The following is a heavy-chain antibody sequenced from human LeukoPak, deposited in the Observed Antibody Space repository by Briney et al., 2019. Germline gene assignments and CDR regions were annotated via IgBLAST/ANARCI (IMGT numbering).Heavy chain of an antibody. J-gene: IGHJ3*02. V-gene: IGHV4-61*01. Sequence: PSGTLSLTCTVSVVSVSSGSYYWSWIRQPPGKGLEWIGYIYYSGSTNYNPSLKSRVTISVDTSKNQFSLKLSSVTAADTAVYYCARDLVGEGAFDIWGQGTMVTVSS. CDR2: IYYSGST. CDR1: VVSVSSGSYY. D-gene: IGHD1-26*01. CDR3: ARDLVGEGAFDI.